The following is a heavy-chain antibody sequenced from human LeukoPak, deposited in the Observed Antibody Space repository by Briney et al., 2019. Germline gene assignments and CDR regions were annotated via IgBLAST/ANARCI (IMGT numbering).Heavy chain of an antibody. CDR2: ISAYNGNT. D-gene: IGHD2-15*01. CDR1: GYTFTSYG. Sequence: GASVKVSCKASGYTFTSYGISWVRQAPGQGLEWMGWISAYNGNTNYAQKLQGRVTMTTDTSTSTAYMELRSLRSDDTAVYYCARDDCSGGSCYSKLPFDYWGQGTLVTVSP. J-gene: IGHJ4*02. V-gene: IGHV1-18*01. CDR3: ARDDCSGGSCYSKLPFDY.